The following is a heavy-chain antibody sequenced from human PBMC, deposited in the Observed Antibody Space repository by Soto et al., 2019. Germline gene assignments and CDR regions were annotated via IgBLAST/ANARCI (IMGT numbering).Heavy chain of an antibody. V-gene: IGHV1-2*02. CDR1: GYIFTDYY. Sequence: AASVKVSCKASGYIFTDYYMHWVRQAPGQGLEWMGWINPNSGGTNYAQKFQGRVTMTRDTSISTAYMELSRLRSDDTAVYYCTKDGPLRFLEWPVVVGMDVWGQGTTVTVSS. CDR2: INPNSGGT. J-gene: IGHJ6*02. D-gene: IGHD3-3*01. CDR3: TKDGPLRFLEWPVVVGMDV.